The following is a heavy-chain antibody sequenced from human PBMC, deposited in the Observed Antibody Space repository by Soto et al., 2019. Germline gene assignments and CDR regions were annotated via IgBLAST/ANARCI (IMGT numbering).Heavy chain of an antibody. CDR2: IKQDGSEK. D-gene: IGHD3-3*01. V-gene: IGHV3-7*01. CDR3: ARDPDGVYLTIFGVVISLFQH. CDR1: GFTFSSYW. J-gene: IGHJ1*01. Sequence: EVQLVESGGGLVQPGGSLRLSCAASGFTFSSYWMSWVRQAPGKGLEWVANIKQDGSEKYYVDSVKGRFTISRDNAKNSLYLQMNSLRAEDTAVYYCARDPDGVYLTIFGVVISLFQHWGQGTLVTVSS.